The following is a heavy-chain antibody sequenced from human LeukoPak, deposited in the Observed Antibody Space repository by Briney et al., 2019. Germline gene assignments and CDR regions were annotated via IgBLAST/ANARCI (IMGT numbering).Heavy chain of an antibody. Sequence: PGGSLRLSCAASGFTFSTYAIHWVRQAPGKGLEWVAVISFDGVNTFYADSVKGRFTISRDNAKNSLYLQMNSLRAEDTAVYYCARDKWELPEDYWGQGTLVTVSS. D-gene: IGHD1-26*01. V-gene: IGHV3-30*04. CDR1: GFTFSTYA. CDR2: ISFDGVNT. J-gene: IGHJ4*02. CDR3: ARDKWELPEDY.